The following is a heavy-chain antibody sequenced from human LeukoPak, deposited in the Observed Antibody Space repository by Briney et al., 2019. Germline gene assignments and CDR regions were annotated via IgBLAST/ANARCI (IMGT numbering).Heavy chain of an antibody. V-gene: IGHV4-31*11. J-gene: IGHJ4*02. CDR3: ARGYCSSTSCYKRSGNFDY. CDR1: GGSFSGYY. Sequence: PSETLSLTCAVYGGSFSGYYWSWIRQHPGKGLEWIGYIYYSGSTYYNPSLKSRVTISVDTSKNQFSLKLSSVTAADTAVYYCARGYCSSTSCYKRSGNFDYWGQGTLVTVSS. D-gene: IGHD2-2*02. CDR2: IYYSGST.